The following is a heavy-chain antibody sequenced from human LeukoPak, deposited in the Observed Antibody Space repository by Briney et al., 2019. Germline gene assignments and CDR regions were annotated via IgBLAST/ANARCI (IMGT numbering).Heavy chain of an antibody. D-gene: IGHD6-6*01. V-gene: IGHV3-48*01. Sequence: PGGSLRLSCAASGFTFSSYNLNWVRQAPGKGLEWVSYISSTSSTMYYADSVRGRFTISRDNAKNSLYLQMNSLRAEDTAVYYCARERRVRRSSSDDFWGQGTLVTVSS. CDR3: ARERRVRRSSSDDF. CDR1: GFTFSSYN. J-gene: IGHJ4*02. CDR2: ISSTSSTM.